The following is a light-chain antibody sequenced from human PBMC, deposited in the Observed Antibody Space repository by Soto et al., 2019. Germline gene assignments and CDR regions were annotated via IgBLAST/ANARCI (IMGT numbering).Light chain of an antibody. Sequence: EVGVTQSPGTLSLSPGERATLSCRASRSVSSSYLAWYQQKPGQAPRLLIYGASSRATGIPDRFSGSGSGTDFTLTIILLEPEDFAVYYCQDYGSLPIPFAQVTRLAI. V-gene: IGKV3-20*01. CDR1: RSVSSSY. J-gene: IGKJ5*01. CDR3: QDYGSLPIP. CDR2: GAS.